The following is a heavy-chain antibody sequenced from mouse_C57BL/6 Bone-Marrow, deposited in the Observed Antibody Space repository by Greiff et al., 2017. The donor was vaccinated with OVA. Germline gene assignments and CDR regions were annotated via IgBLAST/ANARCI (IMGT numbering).Heavy chain of an antibody. Sequence: QVQLQQPGAELVKPGASVKLSCKASGYTFTSYWMQWVKQRPGQGLEWIGEIDPSDSYTNYNQKFKGKATLTVDTSSSTAYMQLSSLTSEDSAVYYCALPWFAYWGQGTLVTVSA. J-gene: IGHJ3*01. CDR3: ALPWFAY. CDR2: IDPSDSYT. V-gene: IGHV1-50*01. CDR1: GYTFTSYW.